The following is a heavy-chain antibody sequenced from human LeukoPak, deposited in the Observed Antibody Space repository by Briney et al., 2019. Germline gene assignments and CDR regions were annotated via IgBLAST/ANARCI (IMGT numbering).Heavy chain of an antibody. J-gene: IGHJ2*01. Sequence: SETLSLTCIVSGGSLSSSTYYWGWVRQPPGKGPEWIGSIYYSGSTNYNPSLKSRVTMSVDTSKNQFSLKLTSVTAADTAVYYCARPAKNTMMVDWYFDLWGRGTLVTVSS. V-gene: IGHV4-39*01. CDR3: ARPAKNTMMVDWYFDL. CDR2: IYYSGST. D-gene: IGHD3-22*01. CDR1: GGSLSSSTYY.